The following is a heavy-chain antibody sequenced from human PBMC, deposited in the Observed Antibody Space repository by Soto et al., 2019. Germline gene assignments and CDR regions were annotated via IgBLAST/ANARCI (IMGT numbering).Heavy chain of an antibody. D-gene: IGHD2-8*01. Sequence: SATLSLTCAVYGGSFSCYYWSWIRQPPGRGLEWMVETNHSGSTNYKPSLKSRVTISVDTPKNQFSLKLSSVTAADTAVYYCARTSYCTNGVCYHVRGYYYYGMDVWGQGTTVPVYS. J-gene: IGHJ6*02. CDR1: GGSFSCYY. CDR3: ARTSYCTNGVCYHVRGYYYYGMDV. CDR2: TNHSGST. V-gene: IGHV4-34*01.